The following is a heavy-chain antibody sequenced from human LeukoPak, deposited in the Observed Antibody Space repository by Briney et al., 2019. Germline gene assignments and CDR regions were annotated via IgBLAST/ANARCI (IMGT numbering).Heavy chain of an antibody. D-gene: IGHD6-13*01. CDR2: IWYDGSSK. CDR1: GFSFSAYG. J-gene: IGHJ4*02. V-gene: IGHV3-33*01. CDR3: ARSQSSSLIDY. Sequence: GGSLLLSCAASGFSFSAYGVHWVRQAPGKGLEWVAVIWYDGSSKDYADSVKGRFTLSRDNSKNTLYLQMNSLTVEDTAVYYCARSQSSSLIDYWGQGTLVTVSS.